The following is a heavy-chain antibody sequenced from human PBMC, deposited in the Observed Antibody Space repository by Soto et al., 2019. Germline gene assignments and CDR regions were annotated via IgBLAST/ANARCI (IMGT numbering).Heavy chain of an antibody. CDR3: ARDFLVVVPAANSFDP. Sequence: QVQLVQSGAEVKKPGASVKVSCKASGYTFTSYYMHWVRQAPGQGLEWMGIINTSGGRTSYAQKFQGRVSMTKDTSTRTVYMELSSLRSEDTAVYYCARDFLVVVPAANSFDPWGQGTLVTVSS. J-gene: IGHJ5*02. D-gene: IGHD2-2*01. V-gene: IGHV1-46*01. CDR2: INTSGGRT. CDR1: GYTFTSYY.